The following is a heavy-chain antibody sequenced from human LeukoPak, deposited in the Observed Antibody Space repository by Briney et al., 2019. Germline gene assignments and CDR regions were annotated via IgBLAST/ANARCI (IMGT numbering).Heavy chain of an antibody. CDR2: IYYSGST. J-gene: IGHJ4*02. CDR3: ARARSAAGNFDY. V-gene: IGHV4-31*03. D-gene: IGHD6-13*01. CDR1: GGSISSDGYY. Sequence: SQTLSLTCTVSGGSISSDGYYWSWIRQHPGRGLEWIGYIYYSGSTYYNPSLKSRVTISADTSKNHFSLTLSSVTAADTAVYYCARARSAAGNFDYWGQGTLVTVSS.